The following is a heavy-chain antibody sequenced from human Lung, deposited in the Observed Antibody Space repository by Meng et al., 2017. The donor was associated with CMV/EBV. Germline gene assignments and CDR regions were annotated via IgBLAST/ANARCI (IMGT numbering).Heavy chain of an antibody. CDR2: MNPNRGNT. V-gene: IGHV1-8*01. J-gene: IGHJ6*02. Sequence: ASXXVSXKASGYTFSYYDIIWVRQASGQGLEWVGWMNPNRGNTACAQKFQGRVTMTRDTSTSIAYMELSSLRSGDTAVYYCARGQVQCSTINCHDYRFSGMDVXGQGTTVTVSS. CDR1: GYTFSYYD. CDR3: ARGQVQCSTINCHDYRFSGMDV. D-gene: IGHD2/OR15-2a*01.